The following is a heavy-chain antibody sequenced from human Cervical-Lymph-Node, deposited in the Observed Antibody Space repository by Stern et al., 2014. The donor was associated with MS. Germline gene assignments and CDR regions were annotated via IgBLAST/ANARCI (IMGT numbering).Heavy chain of an antibody. CDR3: AKHACTGAACPFDL. CDR1: GDSISSYTHY. V-gene: IGHV4-39*01. CDR2: VHYSGAT. J-gene: IGHJ4*02. D-gene: IGHD2-8*02. Sequence: QLQLQESGPGLVKPSETLSLTCAVSGDSISSYTHYWAWIRQPPGKGLEWIGSVHYSGATYYHPSLRRPFTLPVDTSKNHFSRGLTSWTAADTAVYYCAKHACTGAACPFDLWGQGTLVTVSS.